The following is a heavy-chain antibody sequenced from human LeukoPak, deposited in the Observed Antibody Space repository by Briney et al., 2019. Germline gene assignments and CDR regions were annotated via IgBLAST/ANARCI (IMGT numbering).Heavy chain of an antibody. J-gene: IGHJ6*03. V-gene: IGHV1-69*06. CDR3: ARDAPELGRDPYYYYYMDV. CDR2: IIPIFGTA. CDR1: GGTFSSYA. Sequence: ASVKVSCKASGGTFSSYAISWVRQAPGQGLEWMGGIIPIFGTANYAQKFQGRVTITADKSTSTAYMELSSLRSEDTAVYYCARDAPELGRDPYYYYYMDVWGKGTTVTVSS. D-gene: IGHD3-10*01.